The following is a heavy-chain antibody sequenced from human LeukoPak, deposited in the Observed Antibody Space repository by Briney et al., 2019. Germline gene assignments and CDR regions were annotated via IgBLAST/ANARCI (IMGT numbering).Heavy chain of an antibody. J-gene: IGHJ5*02. D-gene: IGHD3-22*01. CDR3: ARTPYDSSGYYSPNWFDP. V-gene: IGHV1-18*01. CDR1: GYTFTSYG. CDR2: ISAYNGNT. Sequence: AASVNVSCTASGYTFTSYGISWVRQAPGQGLEWMGWISAYNGNTNYAQKLQGRVTMTTDTSTSTAYMELRSLRSDDTAVYYCARTPYDSSGYYSPNWFDPWGQGTLVTVSS.